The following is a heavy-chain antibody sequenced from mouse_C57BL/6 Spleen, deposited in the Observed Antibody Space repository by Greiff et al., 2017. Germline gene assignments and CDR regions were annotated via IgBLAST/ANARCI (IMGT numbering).Heavy chain of an antibody. V-gene: IGHV1-76*01. D-gene: IGHD2-3*01. CDR1: GYTFTDYY. CDR2: IYPGSGNT. J-gene: IGHJ2*01. CDR3: ARAVYDGYYDHYLDY. Sequence: QVQLQQSGAELVRPGASVKLSCKASGYTFTDYYINWVKQRPGQGLEWIARIYPGSGNTYYNEKFKGKATLTAEKSSSTAYMQLSSLTSEDSDVYFSARAVYDGYYDHYLDYWGQGTTVTVSS.